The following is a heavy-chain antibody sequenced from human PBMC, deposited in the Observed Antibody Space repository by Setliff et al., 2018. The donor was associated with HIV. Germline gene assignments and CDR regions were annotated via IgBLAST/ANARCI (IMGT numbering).Heavy chain of an antibody. J-gene: IGHJ6*03. CDR3: ARTHYSFNLLEYYYYYYMDV. CDR2: ISYSGKT. Sequence: SETLSLTCIVSGVPTSTSTYYWGWIRQPPGKGLDWIGYISYSGKTYYNPSLKSRVTMSVDTSKNQFSLKLSSMTAADTAVYYCARTHYSFNLLEYYYYYYMDVWGKGTTVTVSS. D-gene: IGHD4-4*01. V-gene: IGHV4-39*07. CDR1: GVPTSTSTYY.